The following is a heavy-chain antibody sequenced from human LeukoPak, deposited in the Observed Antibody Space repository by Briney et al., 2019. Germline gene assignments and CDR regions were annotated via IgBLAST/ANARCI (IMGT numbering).Heavy chain of an antibody. J-gene: IGHJ4*02. V-gene: IGHV3-11*03. D-gene: IGHD3-16*02. CDR1: GFTFSDYY. CDR3: ARSRGLRLGELSPLDY. Sequence: GGSLRLSCAASGFTFSDYYMSWIRQAPGKGLEWVSYISSSSSYTNYADSVKGRFTIYRDNAKNSMYLQMNSLRAEDTAVYYCARSRGLRLGELSPLDYWGQGTLVTVSS. CDR2: ISSSSSYT.